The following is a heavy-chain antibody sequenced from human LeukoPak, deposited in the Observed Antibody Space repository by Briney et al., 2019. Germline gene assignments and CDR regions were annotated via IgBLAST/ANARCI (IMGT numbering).Heavy chain of an antibody. V-gene: IGHV3-23*01. D-gene: IGHD3-10*01. CDR2: ISGSGGST. Sequence: GRSLRLSCAASGFTFSSYAMSWVRQAPGKGLEWVSAISGSGGSTYYAASVKGRFTISRDNSKNTLYLQMNSLRAEDTAVYYCAKDPTLWFGGNWFDPWGQGTLVTVSS. CDR1: GFTFSSYA. CDR3: AKDPTLWFGGNWFDP. J-gene: IGHJ5*02.